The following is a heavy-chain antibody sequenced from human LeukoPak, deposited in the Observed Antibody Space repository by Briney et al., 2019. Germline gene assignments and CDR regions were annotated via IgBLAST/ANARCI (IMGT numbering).Heavy chain of an antibody. J-gene: IGHJ4*02. CDR2: LYSSGST. CDR1: GFTVSSNY. Sequence: GGSLRLSCAVSGFTVSSNYMSWVRQAPGKGLEWVSVLYSSGSTYYADSVRGRFTISRDNSKNTLYLQMNSLRAEDTAVYYCARDTGYNYGPVYWGQGTLVTVSS. CDR3: ARDTGYNYGPVY. D-gene: IGHD5-24*01. V-gene: IGHV3-53*01.